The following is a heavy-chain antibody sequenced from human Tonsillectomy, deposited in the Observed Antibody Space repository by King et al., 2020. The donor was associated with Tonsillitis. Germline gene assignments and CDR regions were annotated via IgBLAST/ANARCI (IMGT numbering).Heavy chain of an antibody. D-gene: IGHD1-14*01. V-gene: IGHV1-18*01. CDR1: GYTFTNYD. Sequence: QLVQSGAEVREPGASVKVSCKASGYTFTNYDISWVRQAPGQGLEWMGWISGYNGNTNYAEKFQGRVILTTDTSTSTAYMDLRSLRSDDTAVYFCARGGSSTRMDYWVQGTLVTVSS. CDR2: ISGYNGNT. J-gene: IGHJ4*02. CDR3: ARGGSSTRMDY.